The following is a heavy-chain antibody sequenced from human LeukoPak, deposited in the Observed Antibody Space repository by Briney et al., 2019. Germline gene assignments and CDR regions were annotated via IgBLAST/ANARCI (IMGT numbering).Heavy chain of an antibody. J-gene: IGHJ4*02. Sequence: PSETLSLTCTVSGGSISSYYWSWIRQPPGKGLEWIEYIFYSGSTKYNPSLNTRVTISLDTSKNQFSLKLYSVTAADTAVYYCARFKMTSVNDWGQGTLVTVSS. CDR1: GGSISSYY. D-gene: IGHD4-17*01. CDR2: IFYSGST. CDR3: ARFKMTSVND. V-gene: IGHV4-59*08.